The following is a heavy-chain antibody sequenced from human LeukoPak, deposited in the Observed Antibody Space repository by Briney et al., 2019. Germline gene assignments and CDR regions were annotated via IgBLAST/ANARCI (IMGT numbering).Heavy chain of an antibody. J-gene: IGHJ4*02. CDR2: MNPNSGNT. V-gene: IGHV1-8*01. Sequence: ASVKVSCKASGYTFTSYDINWVRQATGQGLEWMGWMNPNSGNTAYAQKFQGRVTISRDTSISTAYIKLSSLRSEDTAVYYCARLPKYSRPLDYWGQGALGTVSS. D-gene: IGHD6-6*01. CDR1: GYTFTSYD. CDR3: ARLPKYSRPLDY.